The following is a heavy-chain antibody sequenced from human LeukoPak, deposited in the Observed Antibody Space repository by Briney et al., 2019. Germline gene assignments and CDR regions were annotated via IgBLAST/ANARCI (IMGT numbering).Heavy chain of an antibody. D-gene: IGHD3-22*01. CDR2: INTNTGNP. V-gene: IGHV7-4-1*02. J-gene: IGHJ3*02. CDR3: ARGGSITMIVVVTSNAFDI. CDR1: GYTFTSYA. Sequence: GASVKVSCKASGYTFTSYAMNWVRQAPGQGLEWMGWINTNTGNPTYAQGFTGRFVFSLDTSVSTAYLQTSSLKAEDTAVYYCARGGSITMIVVVTSNAFDIWGQGTMVTVSS.